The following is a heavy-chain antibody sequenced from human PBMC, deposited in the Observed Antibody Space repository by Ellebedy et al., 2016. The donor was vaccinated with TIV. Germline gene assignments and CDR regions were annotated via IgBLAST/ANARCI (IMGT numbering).Heavy chain of an antibody. D-gene: IGHD5-18*01. J-gene: IGHJ4*02. CDR2: FDPEDGET. CDR3: ATLSHVDTAMAPFDY. V-gene: IGHV1-24*01. CDR1: GYTLTELS. Sequence: ASVKVSXXVSGYTLTELSMHWVRQAPGKGLEWMGGFDPEDGETIYAQKFQGRVTMTEDTSTDTAYMELSSLRSEDTAVYYCATLSHVDTAMAPFDYWGQGTLVTVSS.